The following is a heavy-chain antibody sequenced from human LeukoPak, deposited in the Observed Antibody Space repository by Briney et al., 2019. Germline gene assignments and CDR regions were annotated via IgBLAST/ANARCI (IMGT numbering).Heavy chain of an antibody. J-gene: IGHJ4*02. CDR2: ISGSGGST. Sequence: GGSLRLSCAASGFTFSSYAMSWVRQAPGEGLEWVSAISGSGGSTYYADSVKGRFTISRDNSKNTLYLQMNSLRAEDTAVYYCAKGRYYDSSGYYRYWGQGTLVTVSS. CDR1: GFTFSSYA. V-gene: IGHV3-23*01. D-gene: IGHD3-22*01. CDR3: AKGRYYDSSGYYRY.